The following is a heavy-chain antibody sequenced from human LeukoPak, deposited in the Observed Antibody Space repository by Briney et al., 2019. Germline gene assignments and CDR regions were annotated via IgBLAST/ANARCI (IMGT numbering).Heavy chain of an antibody. V-gene: IGHV1-69*01. CDR3: ASLPEYYDSSGQDY. J-gene: IGHJ4*02. D-gene: IGHD3-22*01. CDR1: GGTFSSYA. Sequence: SVKVSCKASGGTFSSYAISWVRQAPGQGLEWMGGIIPIFGTANYAQKFQGRVTITADESTSTAYMELSSLRSEDTAVYYCASLPEYYDSSGQDYWGQGTLVTVSS. CDR2: IIPIFGTA.